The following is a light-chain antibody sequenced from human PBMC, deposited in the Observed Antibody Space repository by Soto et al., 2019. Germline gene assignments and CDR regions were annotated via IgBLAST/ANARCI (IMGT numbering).Light chain of an antibody. V-gene: IGLV2-14*01. J-gene: IGLJ2*01. CDR3: SSYTTRSTLV. CDR1: SSDVGAYDF. CDR2: DVT. Sequence: QSALTQPASVSGSPGQPITISCTGPSSDVGAYDFVSWYQHYPGKAPKLVTFDVTHRPPGISDRFSGSKSANTASLTISGLQAEDEAFYYCSSYTTRSTLVFGGGTKLTVL.